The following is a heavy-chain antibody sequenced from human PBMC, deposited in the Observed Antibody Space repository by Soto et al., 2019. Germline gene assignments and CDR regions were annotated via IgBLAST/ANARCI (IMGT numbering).Heavy chain of an antibody. V-gene: IGHV6-1*01. CDR1: RDSVSSDTAA. CDR2: TYYRSKWYN. Sequence: SQTLSLTCAISRDSVSSDTAAWNWIRQSPSRGLEWLGRTYYRSKWYNDYAVSVKSRITLNPDTSKNQFSLQLNSLTPEDTAVYYCARAKEYTSSSGMDVWGQGITVTVSS. D-gene: IGHD6-6*01. J-gene: IGHJ6*02. CDR3: ARAKEYTSSSGMDV.